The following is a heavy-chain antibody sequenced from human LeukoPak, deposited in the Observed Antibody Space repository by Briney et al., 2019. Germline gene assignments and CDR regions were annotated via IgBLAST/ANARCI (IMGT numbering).Heavy chain of an antibody. CDR3: ARDMGIAVAGTLDY. J-gene: IGHJ4*02. CDR1: GGTFSSYA. CDR2: IIPIFGTA. V-gene: IGHV1-69*13. D-gene: IGHD6-19*01. Sequence: SVKVSCKASGGTFSSYAISWVRQAPGQGLEWMGGIIPIFGTANYAQKFQGRVTITADESTSTAYMELSSLRSEDTAVYYCARDMGIAVAGTLDYWGQGTLVTVSS.